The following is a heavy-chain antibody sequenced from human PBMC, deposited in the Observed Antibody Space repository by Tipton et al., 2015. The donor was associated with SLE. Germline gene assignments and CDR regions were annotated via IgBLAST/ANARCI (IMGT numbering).Heavy chain of an antibody. V-gene: IGHV3-64*02. J-gene: IGHJ6*02. CDR2: ISSNGGST. D-gene: IGHD3-10*01. CDR3: AREPRGTYYYGSGSVLYYGMDV. Sequence: SLRLSCAASGFTFSSYAMHWVRQAPGKGLEYVSAISSNGGSTYYADSVKGRFTISRDNAKNSLYLQMNSLRAEDTAVYYCAREPRGTYYYGSGSVLYYGMDVWGQGTTVTVSS. CDR1: GFTFSSYA.